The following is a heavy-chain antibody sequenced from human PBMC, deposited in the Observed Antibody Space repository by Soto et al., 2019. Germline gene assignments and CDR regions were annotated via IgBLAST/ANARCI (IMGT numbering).Heavy chain of an antibody. J-gene: IGHJ5*02. CDR1: GYTFTSYG. V-gene: IGHV1-18*01. Sequence: QVQLVQSGAEVKKPGASVKVSCKASGYTFTSYGISWVRQAPGQGLEWMGWISAYNGNTNYAQKLQGRVTMTTDTSTRTAYVELRSLRSDYTAVYYCARAFVEGEVVIIETGGGPWGQGTLVTVSS. CDR3: ARAFVEGEVVIIETGGGP. D-gene: IGHD3-3*01. CDR2: ISAYNGNT.